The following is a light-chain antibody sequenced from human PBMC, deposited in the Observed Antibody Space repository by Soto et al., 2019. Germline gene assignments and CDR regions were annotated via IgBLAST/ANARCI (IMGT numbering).Light chain of an antibody. CDR1: QSVSSSY. V-gene: IGKV3-20*01. Sequence: EIVLTQSPGTLSLSPGERATLSCRASQSVSSSYLAWYQQKSGQAPRLLIYGASSRATGIPDRFSGRGSGTDFTLTVSRLEPEDFAVYYCQQYDSSPYTFGQGTKVDNK. J-gene: IGKJ2*01. CDR3: QQYDSSPYT. CDR2: GAS.